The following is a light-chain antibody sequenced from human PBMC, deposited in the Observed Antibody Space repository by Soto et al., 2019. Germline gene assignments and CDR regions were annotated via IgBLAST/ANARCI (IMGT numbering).Light chain of an antibody. CDR1: SSNIGSNS. J-gene: IGLJ2*01. CDR2: SNS. Sequence: QSVLTQPPSASGTPGQRVTISCSGDSSNIGSNSVHWYQQLPGTAPKLLIYSNSQRPSGVPERISGSKSGTSASLAISGLRSEDEADYYCAAWDDSLSGVVFGGGTKVTVL. CDR3: AAWDDSLSGVV. V-gene: IGLV1-47*01.